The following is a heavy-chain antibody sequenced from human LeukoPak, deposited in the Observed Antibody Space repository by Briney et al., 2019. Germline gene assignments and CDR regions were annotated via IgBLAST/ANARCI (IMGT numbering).Heavy chain of an antibody. Sequence: PSETLSLTCTVSGGSISNNYWSWIRQSPGKGLEWIGYIYSSGSTDYNPSLKSRVTVSVDTSKNHFSLKLNSVTAADTAVYYCARHGLKRVGASTIYFDHWGQGTLVTVST. CDR1: GGSISNNY. CDR3: ARHGLKRVGASTIYFDH. J-gene: IGHJ4*02. V-gene: IGHV4-59*08. D-gene: IGHD1-26*01. CDR2: IYSSGST.